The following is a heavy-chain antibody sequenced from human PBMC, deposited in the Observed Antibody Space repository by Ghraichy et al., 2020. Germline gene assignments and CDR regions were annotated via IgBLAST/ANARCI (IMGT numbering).Heavy chain of an antibody. Sequence: SETLSLTCAVYGGSFSGYYWSWIRQPPGKGLEWIGQINHSGSTNYNPSLKSRVTISVDTSKNQFSLKLSSVTAADTAVYYCVRKGDAFDIWGQGTMVTVSS. CDR2: INHSGST. D-gene: IGHD3-16*01. CDR1: GGSFSGYY. V-gene: IGHV4-34*01. J-gene: IGHJ3*02. CDR3: VRKGDAFDI.